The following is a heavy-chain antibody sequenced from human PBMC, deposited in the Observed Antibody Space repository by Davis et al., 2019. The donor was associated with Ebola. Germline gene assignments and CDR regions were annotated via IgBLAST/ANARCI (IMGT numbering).Heavy chain of an antibody. CDR3: ARDLDSSWYLYFDY. V-gene: IGHV3-11*01. CDR2: ISSSGSTI. Sequence: GESLKISCAASGFTFSDYYMSWIRQAPGKGLEWVSYISSSGSTIYYADSVKGRFTISRDNAKNSLYLQMNSLRAEDTAVYYCARDLDSSWYLYFDYWGQGTLVTVSS. CDR1: GFTFSDYY. D-gene: IGHD6-13*01. J-gene: IGHJ4*02.